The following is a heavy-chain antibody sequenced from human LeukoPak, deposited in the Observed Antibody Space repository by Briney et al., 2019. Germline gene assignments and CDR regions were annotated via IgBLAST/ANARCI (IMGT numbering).Heavy chain of an antibody. D-gene: IGHD6-19*01. J-gene: IGHJ5*02. CDR2: IIPILGIA. CDR3: ARDLIAVAGTGGYGFDP. CDR1: GGTFISYA. Sequence: SVKVSCKASGGTFISYAISWVRQAPGQGLEWMGRIIPILGIANYAQKFQGRVTITADKSTSTAYMELSSLRSDDTAVYYCARDLIAVAGTGGYGFDPWGQGTLVTVSS. V-gene: IGHV1-69*04.